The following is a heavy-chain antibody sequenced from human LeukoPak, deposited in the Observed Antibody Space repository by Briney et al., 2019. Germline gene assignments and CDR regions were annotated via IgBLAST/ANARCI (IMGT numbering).Heavy chain of an antibody. V-gene: IGHV4-34*01. J-gene: IGHJ4*02. CDR1: GGSFSGYY. CDR2: INHSGST. D-gene: IGHD3-10*01. Sequence: SETLSLTCAVYGGSFSGYYWSWIRQPPGKGLEWIGEINHSGSTNYNPSLKSRVTISVDTSKNQFSLKLSSVTAADTAVYYCARADYGSGSYYIGFDYWGQGTLVTVSS. CDR3: ARADYGSGSYYIGFDY.